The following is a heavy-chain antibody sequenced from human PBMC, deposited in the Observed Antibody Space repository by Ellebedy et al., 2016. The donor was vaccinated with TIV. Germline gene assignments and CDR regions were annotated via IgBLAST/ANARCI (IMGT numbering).Heavy chain of an antibody. CDR3: AKVRASGWSPGDY. V-gene: IGHV3-23*01. CDR1: GFTFSSYA. J-gene: IGHJ4*02. D-gene: IGHD6-19*01. Sequence: GESLKISXAASGFTFSSYAMSWVRQAPGKGLEWVSAISGSGGSTYYADSVKGRFTISRDNSKNTLYLQMNSLRAEDTAVYYCAKVRASGWSPGDYWGQGTLVTVSS. CDR2: ISGSGGST.